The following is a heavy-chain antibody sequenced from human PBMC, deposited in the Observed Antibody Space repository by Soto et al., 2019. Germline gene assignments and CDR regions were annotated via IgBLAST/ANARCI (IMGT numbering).Heavy chain of an antibody. D-gene: IGHD1-1*01. V-gene: IGHV1-18*01. CDR1: GYTFTSYG. Sequence: QVHLVQSGAEVKKPGASVKVSCKASGYTFTSYGINWVRQAPGQGLEWMGWISAHNGNTDYAQKLQGRVIVTRDTSTITAYLELRSLISDDTAVYYCARGRYGDYWGQGALVTVSS. CDR3: ARGRYGDY. CDR2: ISAHNGNT. J-gene: IGHJ4*02.